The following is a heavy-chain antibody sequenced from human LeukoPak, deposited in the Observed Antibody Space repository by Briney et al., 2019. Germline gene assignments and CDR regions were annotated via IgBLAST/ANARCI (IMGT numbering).Heavy chain of an antibody. D-gene: IGHD6-19*01. CDR2: INHSGST. V-gene: IGHV4-34*01. J-gene: IGHJ4*02. CDR3: ARVRQWLVPGVFDY. Sequence: SETLSLTCAVYGGSFSGYYWSWIRQPPGKGLEWIGEINHSGSTNYNPSLKSRVTISVDTSKNQFSLKLSSVTAADTAVYYCARVRQWLVPGVFDYWGQGTLVTVSS. CDR1: GGSFSGYY.